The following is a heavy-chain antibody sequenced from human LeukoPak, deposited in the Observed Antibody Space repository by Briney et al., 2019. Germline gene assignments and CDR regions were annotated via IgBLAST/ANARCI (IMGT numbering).Heavy chain of an antibody. D-gene: IGHD1-26*01. V-gene: IGHV3-74*01. CDR3: VRERIYYSDLAYKERENFDP. CDR2: LNEDGSTA. CDR1: GFTFSLYW. Sequence: GGSLRLSCAASGFTFSLYWMHWVHQGAGKGLMWVSRLNEDGSTADYADSVKGRFTMSRDNAKGKVFLEMRGLTVEDTAIYFCVRERIYYSDLAYKERENFDPWGRGTLVTVSS. J-gene: IGHJ5*02.